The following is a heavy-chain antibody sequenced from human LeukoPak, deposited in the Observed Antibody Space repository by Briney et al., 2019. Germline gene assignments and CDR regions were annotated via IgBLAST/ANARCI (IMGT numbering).Heavy chain of an antibody. J-gene: IGHJ4*02. CDR1: GFTFSNYA. D-gene: IGHD6-13*01. V-gene: IGHV3-23*01. CDR3: AKNRQQLDY. Sequence: GGSLRLSCAASGFTFSNYAMSWVRQAPGKGLEWVSTISGSGGNTYYADSVKGRFTISRDSSKNPLYLQMNSLRAEDTAVYYCAKNRQQLDYWGQGTLVTVSS. CDR2: ISGSGGNT.